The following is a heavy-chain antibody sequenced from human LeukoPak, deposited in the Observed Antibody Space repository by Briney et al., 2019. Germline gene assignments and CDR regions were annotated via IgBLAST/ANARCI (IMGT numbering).Heavy chain of an antibody. J-gene: IGHJ4*02. CDR2: ISYDGSIK. CDR1: GFTFSSYG. CDR3: ARRAGAYTHPYDY. Sequence: PGGSLRLSCAASGFTFSSYGMHWVRQAPGKGLEWVAVISYDGSIKYYADSVKGRFTISRDNSKNTLYLQMNSLRAEDTAVYYCARRAGAYTHPYDYWGQGTLVTVSS. V-gene: IGHV3-30*03. D-gene: IGHD3-16*01.